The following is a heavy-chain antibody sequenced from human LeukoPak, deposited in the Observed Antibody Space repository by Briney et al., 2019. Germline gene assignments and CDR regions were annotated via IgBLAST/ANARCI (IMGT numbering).Heavy chain of an antibody. D-gene: IGHD5-18*01. CDR2: IRYDGSNK. J-gene: IGHJ4*02. V-gene: IGHV3-30*02. Sequence: PGGSLRLSCAASGFTFSSYGMHWVRQAPGKGLEWVAFIRYDGSNKYYADSVKGRFIISRDNSKNTLYLQMNSLRAEDTAVYYCARGAAMALGYWGQGTLVTVSS. CDR3: ARGAAMALGY. CDR1: GFTFSSYG.